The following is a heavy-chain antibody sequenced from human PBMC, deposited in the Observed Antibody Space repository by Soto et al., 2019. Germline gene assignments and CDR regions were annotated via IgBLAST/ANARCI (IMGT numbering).Heavy chain of an antibody. V-gene: IGHV4-61*01. CDR1: GGSVSSGSYY. CDR3: ARGGDDYVWGSYRNFDY. Sequence: SETLSLTCTVSGGSVSSGSYYWSWIRQPPGKGLEWIGYIYYSGSTNYNPSLKSRVTISVDTSKNQFSLKLSSVTAADTAVYYCARGGDDYVWGSYRNFDYWGQGTLVTVSS. CDR2: IYYSGST. J-gene: IGHJ4*02. D-gene: IGHD3-16*02.